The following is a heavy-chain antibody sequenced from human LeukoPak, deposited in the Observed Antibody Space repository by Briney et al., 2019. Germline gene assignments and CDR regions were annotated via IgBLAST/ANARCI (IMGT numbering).Heavy chain of an antibody. CDR3: ARGRYYGMDV. Sequence: PGGSLRLSCAASGFTFTSYWMHWVRQAPGKGLVWVSRVNSDGSSTTYADSVKGRFTISRDNAKNTLYLQMNSLRAEDTAVYYCARGRYYGMDVWGQGTAVTVSS. V-gene: IGHV3-74*01. CDR1: GFTFTSYW. CDR2: VNSDGSST. J-gene: IGHJ6*02.